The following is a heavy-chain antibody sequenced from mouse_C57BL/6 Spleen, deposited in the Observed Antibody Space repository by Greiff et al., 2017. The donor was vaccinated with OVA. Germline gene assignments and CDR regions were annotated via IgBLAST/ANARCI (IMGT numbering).Heavy chain of an antibody. CDR1: GFSLTRYG. CDR2: IWSGGST. Sequence: QVQLQQSGPGLVQPSQSLSITCTVSGFSLTRYGVHWVRQSPGKGLEWLGVIWSGGSTDYNAAFISRLSISKDNSNSQVFFKMNSLQADDTAIYYCARRELNGNYAYAMDYWGQGTSVTVSS. D-gene: IGHD2-1*01. CDR3: ARRELNGNYAYAMDY. J-gene: IGHJ4*01. V-gene: IGHV2-2*01.